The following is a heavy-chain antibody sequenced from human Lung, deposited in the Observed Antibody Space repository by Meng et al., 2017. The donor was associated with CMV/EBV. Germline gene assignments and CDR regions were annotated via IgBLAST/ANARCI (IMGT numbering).Heavy chain of an antibody. D-gene: IGHD2-2*01. Sequence: LXCAVYGGSLSGHSRSWIRQPPGQGLEWIGDIYQRGSPNYNSSLKSRVTISLDTSRNQFSLNLKSLAAADGAVYFCARGLGYCNSATCYSYFYYAMDVWXQGTTVTVSS. V-gene: IGHV4-34*01. J-gene: IGHJ6*02. CDR1: GGSLSGHS. CDR2: IYQRGSP. CDR3: ARGLGYCNSATCYSYFYYAMDV.